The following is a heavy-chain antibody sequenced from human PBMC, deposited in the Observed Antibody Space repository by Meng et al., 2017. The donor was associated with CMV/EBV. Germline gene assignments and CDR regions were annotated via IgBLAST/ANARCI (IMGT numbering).Heavy chain of an antibody. CDR1: GYTFTSYD. J-gene: IGHJ4*02. V-gene: IGHV1-8*03. D-gene: IGHD3-22*01. Sequence: ASVKVSCKASGYTFTSYDINWVRQATGQGLEWMGWMNPNSGNTGYAQKFQGRVTITRNTSISTAYMELSSLRSEDTAVYYCASNAGGDSSGYYNFDYWGQGTLVTVSS. CDR3: ASNAGGDSSGYYNFDY. CDR2: MNPNSGNT.